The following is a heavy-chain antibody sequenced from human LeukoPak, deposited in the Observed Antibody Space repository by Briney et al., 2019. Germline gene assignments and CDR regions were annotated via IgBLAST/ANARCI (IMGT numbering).Heavy chain of an antibody. CDR3: ARPRYSGWHLFDP. J-gene: IGHJ5*02. Sequence: SETLSLTCTVSGGSISSYYWSWIAQPPGKGLEWVGYIYYSGSTNYNPSLKSRVTISVDTSKNQSSLKLSSVTAPYTAVYYCARPRYSGWHLFDPWGQGTLVTVSS. CDR1: GGSISSYY. CDR2: IYYSGST. D-gene: IGHD6-19*01. V-gene: IGHV4-59*08.